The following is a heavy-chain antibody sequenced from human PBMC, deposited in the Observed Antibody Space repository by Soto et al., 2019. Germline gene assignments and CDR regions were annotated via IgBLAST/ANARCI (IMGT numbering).Heavy chain of an antibody. CDR1: GDFISYYS. V-gene: IGHV4-4*07. D-gene: IGHD4-17*01. Sequence: NPSETLSLTCTVSGDFISYYSWAWIRQSAGKGLEWIGRVYSTGTIFYNPSLKSRATMSVDTSKNQFSLKLTSVNAADTAVYYCARGDFGRNTRAFDPWGQGTLVTVSS. CDR2: VYSTGTI. J-gene: IGHJ5*02. CDR3: ARGDFGRNTRAFDP.